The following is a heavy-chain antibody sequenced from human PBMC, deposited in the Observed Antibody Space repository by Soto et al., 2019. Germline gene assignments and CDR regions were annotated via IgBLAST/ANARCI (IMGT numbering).Heavy chain of an antibody. CDR2: IIPIFGTA. D-gene: IGHD2-8*01. CDR1: GGTFSSYA. J-gene: IGHJ3*02. V-gene: IGHV1-69*13. CDR3: ASPNCTNGVCYEDAFDI. Sequence: AVKVSWKASGGTFSSYAISWVRQAPGQGLEWMGGIIPIFGTANYAQKFQGRVTITADESTGTAYMELSSLRSEDTAVYYCASPNCTNGVCYEDAFDIWGQGTMVTVS.